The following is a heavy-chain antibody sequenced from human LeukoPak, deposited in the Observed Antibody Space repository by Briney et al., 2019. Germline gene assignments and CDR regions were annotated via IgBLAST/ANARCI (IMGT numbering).Heavy chain of an antibody. CDR1: GFTFSSYA. V-gene: IGHV3-64*01. CDR2: ISSNGGST. J-gene: IGHJ3*02. CDR3: ARDSYYDSSGSQGAFDI. Sequence: GGSLRLSCAASGFTFSSYAMYWVRQAPGKGLEYVSAISSNGGSTYYANSVKGRFTISRDNSKNTLYLQMGSLRAEDMAVYYCARDSYYDSSGSQGAFDIWGQGTMVTVSS. D-gene: IGHD3-22*01.